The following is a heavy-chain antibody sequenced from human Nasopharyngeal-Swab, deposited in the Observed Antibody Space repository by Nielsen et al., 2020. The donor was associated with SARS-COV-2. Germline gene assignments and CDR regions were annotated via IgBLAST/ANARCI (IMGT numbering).Heavy chain of an antibody. J-gene: IGHJ6*02. D-gene: IGHD1-26*01. V-gene: IGHV3-11*01. CDR2: ITPGTSSASVT. CDR1: GFTFSDHY. Sequence: GGSLRLSCAASGFTFSDHYMSWVRQAPGKGLEWISYITPGTSSASVTYSADSVKGRFTISRDNSKNSLYLQMNTLRDEDTALYYCARSGKWDSDRLSHSFYGMDVWGQGTSVTVSS. CDR3: ARSGKWDSDRLSHSFYGMDV.